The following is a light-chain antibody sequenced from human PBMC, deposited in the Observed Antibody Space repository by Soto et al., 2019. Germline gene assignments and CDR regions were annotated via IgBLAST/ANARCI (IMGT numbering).Light chain of an antibody. CDR3: QKYNSALS. Sequence: EIVMTQSPATLSVSPGERATLSCRASQSVNSNLAWYQQKPGQAPRLLIYDAYNRATGIPPRFSGSGSGTDFTLTISSLQPEDVATYYCQKYNSALSFGQGTKVDIK. CDR2: DAY. J-gene: IGKJ1*01. V-gene: IGKV3D-15*01. CDR1: QSVNSN.